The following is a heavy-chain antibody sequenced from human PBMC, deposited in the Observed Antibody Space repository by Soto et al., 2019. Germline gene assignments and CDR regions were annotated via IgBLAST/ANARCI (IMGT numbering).Heavy chain of an antibody. J-gene: IGHJ5*02. CDR3: ARRGAVADWGWFDP. Sequence: PSETLSLTCTVSGGSISSSSYYWGWIRQPPGKGLEWIGTIYYSGNTYYNPSLKSRVTISVDTSKNQFSLKLSSVTAADTAMYYCARRGAVADWGWFDPWGQGTLVTVSS. D-gene: IGHD6-19*01. CDR2: IYYSGNT. CDR1: GGSISSSSYY. V-gene: IGHV4-39*01.